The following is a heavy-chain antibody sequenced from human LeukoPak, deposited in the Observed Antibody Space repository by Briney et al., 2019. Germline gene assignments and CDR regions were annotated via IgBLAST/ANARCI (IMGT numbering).Heavy chain of an antibody. CDR1: GGSFSGHY. CDR2: INHSGST. Sequence: PSETLSLTCAVYGGSFSGHYWSWIRQSPGKGLEWIGEINHSGSTNYNPSLKSRVTISVDASKNQFSLKLSSVTAADTAVYFCARKIAGRQSRPAIIPAAKWSVPNWLDPWGQGKLVIVSS. J-gene: IGHJ5*02. CDR3: ARKIAGRQSRPAIIPAAKWSVPNWLDP. D-gene: IGHD2-2*01. V-gene: IGHV4-34*01.